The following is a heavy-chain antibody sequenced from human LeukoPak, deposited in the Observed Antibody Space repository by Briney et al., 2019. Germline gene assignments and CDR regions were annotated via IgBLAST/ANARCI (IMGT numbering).Heavy chain of an antibody. CDR3: TRDPADHSGSYPDY. CDR1: GFNFRSYW. Sequence: GGSLRLSCAASGFNFRSYWMHWVRQTPGKGLVWVSQINSDGSSSSYADSVKGRFPISRDNAQNMVYLHMNSLTAEDAAVYYCTRDPADHSGSYPDYWGQGTLVTVSS. CDR2: INSDGSSS. J-gene: IGHJ4*02. D-gene: IGHD1-26*01. V-gene: IGHV3-74*01.